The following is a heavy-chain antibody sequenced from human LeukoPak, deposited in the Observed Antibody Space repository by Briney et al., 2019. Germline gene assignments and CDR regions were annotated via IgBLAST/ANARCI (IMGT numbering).Heavy chain of an antibody. V-gene: IGHV3-7*01. D-gene: IGHD6-13*01. Sequence: GGSLRLSCAASGFTFSNYWKSWVRQAPGKGLEWVANIKQDGSEKYYVDSVKGRFTISRDNAKNSLYLQMNSLRAEDTAVYYCASSSRECWRQGTLVTVSS. CDR3: ASSSREC. CDR1: GFTFSNYW. J-gene: IGHJ4*02. CDR2: IKQDGSEK.